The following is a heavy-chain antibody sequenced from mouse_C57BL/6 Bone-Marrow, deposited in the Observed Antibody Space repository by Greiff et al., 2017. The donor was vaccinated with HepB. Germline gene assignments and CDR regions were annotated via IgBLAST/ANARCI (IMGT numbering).Heavy chain of an antibody. V-gene: IGHV2-4*01. CDR1: GFSLTSYG. D-gene: IGHD1-1*01. CDR3: ANYYGSSGAY. Sequence: QVQLKQSGPGLVQPSQSLSITCTVSGFSLTSYGVHWVRQPPGKGLEWLGVIWSGGSTDYNAAFISRLSISKDNSKSQVFFKMNSLQADDTAIYYCANYYGSSGAYWGQGTLVTVSA. J-gene: IGHJ3*01. CDR2: IWSGGST.